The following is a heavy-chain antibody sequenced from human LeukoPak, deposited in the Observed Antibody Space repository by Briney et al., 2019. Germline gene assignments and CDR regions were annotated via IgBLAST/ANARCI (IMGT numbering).Heavy chain of an antibody. D-gene: IGHD3-10*01. V-gene: IGHV1-2*02. CDR2: INPNSGGT. CDR3: ARVAGHGSGTGGDY. CDR1: GYTFTGYY. J-gene: IGHJ4*02. Sequence: ASAKVSCKASGYTFTGYYMHWVRQAPGQGLEWMGWINPNSGGTNYAQKFQGRVTMTRDTSISTAYMELSRLRSDDTAVYYCARVAGHGSGTGGDYWGQGTLVTVSS.